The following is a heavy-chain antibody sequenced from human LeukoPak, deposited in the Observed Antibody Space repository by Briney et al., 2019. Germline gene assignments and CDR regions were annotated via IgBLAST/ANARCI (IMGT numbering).Heavy chain of an antibody. D-gene: IGHD3-10*01. V-gene: IGHV3-21*01. Sequence: GGSLRLSCAASGFTFSSYSMNWVRQAPGKGLEWVSSISSSSSYIYYAESVKGRFTISRDNAKNTLYLQMNSLRVEDTAVYYCVRGGVDYWGQGTLVTVSS. CDR3: VRGGVDY. J-gene: IGHJ4*02. CDR1: GFTFSSYS. CDR2: ISSSSSYI.